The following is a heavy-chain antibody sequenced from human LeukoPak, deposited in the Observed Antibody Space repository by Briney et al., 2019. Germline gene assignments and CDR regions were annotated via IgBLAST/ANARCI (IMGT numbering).Heavy chain of an antibody. V-gene: IGHV3-74*01. CDR1: GFTFRSYW. CDR3: ARGSGSYSSDAFDI. CDR2: INGDGSNT. Sequence: GGSLRLSCAASGFTFRSYWMHWVRQTPGKGLVWVSRINGDGSNTTYADSVKGRFTTSRDAAKNTLYLQMISLRADDAAVYYCARGSGSYSSDAFDIWGQGTMVTVSS. J-gene: IGHJ3*02. D-gene: IGHD3-10*01.